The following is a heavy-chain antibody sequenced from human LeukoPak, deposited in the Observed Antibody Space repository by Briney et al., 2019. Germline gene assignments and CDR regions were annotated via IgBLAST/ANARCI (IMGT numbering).Heavy chain of an antibody. Sequence: GGSLRLSCAASGFTFSSYGMHWVREAPGKGLEWVAVIWYDGSNKYYADSVKGRFTISRDNSKNTLYLQMNSLRAEDTAVYYCAKASHAGYESSGEFDYWGQGTLVTVSS. V-gene: IGHV3-33*06. CDR3: AKASHAGYESSGEFDY. J-gene: IGHJ4*02. CDR2: IWYDGSNK. CDR1: GFTFSSYG. D-gene: IGHD3-22*01.